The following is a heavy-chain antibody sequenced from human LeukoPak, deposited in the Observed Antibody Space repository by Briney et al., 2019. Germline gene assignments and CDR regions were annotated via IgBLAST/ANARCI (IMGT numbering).Heavy chain of an antibody. D-gene: IGHD4/OR15-4a*01. Sequence: PVGYLRLYCAATGFTYTHYAMNGIRQAPGKGLDGVSRTSDNCHIIHYAVSVKGRFTISRDKSKSTIYLQMNSLRTEDTAAYYCAKDRGTIVMMVLIAVPGPSHFFDSWGQGTLVTVSS. CDR2: TSDNCHII. CDR3: AKDRGTIVMMVLIAVPGPSHFFDS. V-gene: IGHV3-23*01. J-gene: IGHJ4*02. CDR1: GFTYTHYA.